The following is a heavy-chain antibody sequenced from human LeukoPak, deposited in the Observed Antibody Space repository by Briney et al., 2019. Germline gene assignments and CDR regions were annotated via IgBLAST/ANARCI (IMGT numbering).Heavy chain of an antibody. CDR1: GFTFSSYS. CDR3: ASNTQGGYCSGGSCYWHYFDY. D-gene: IGHD2-15*01. CDR2: ISSSSGYI. V-gene: IGHV3-21*01. J-gene: IGHJ4*02. Sequence: GGSLRLSCAASGFTFSSYSMNWVRQAPGKGLEWVSSISSSSGYIYYADSVKGRFTISRDNAKNSLYLQMNSLRAEDTAVYYCASNTQGGYCSGGSCYWHYFDYWGQGTLVTVSS.